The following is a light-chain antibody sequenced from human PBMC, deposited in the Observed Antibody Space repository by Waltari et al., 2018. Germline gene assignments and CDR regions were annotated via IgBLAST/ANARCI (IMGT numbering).Light chain of an antibody. CDR3: QQYNNWPWT. V-gene: IGKV3-15*01. CDR2: GAS. J-gene: IGKJ1*01. Sequence: EVLMTQSPATLSVSPGERATLSCRVSQSVDNNLAWYQQKNGQAPRLLIYGASTRATGVPASLSGSASGTEFTLTISNLQSADFAVYFCQQYNNWPWTFGQGTRVEI. CDR1: QSVDNN.